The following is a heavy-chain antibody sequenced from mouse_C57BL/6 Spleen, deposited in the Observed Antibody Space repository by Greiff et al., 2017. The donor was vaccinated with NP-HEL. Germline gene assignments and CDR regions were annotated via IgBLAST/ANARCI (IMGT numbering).Heavy chain of an antibody. CDR1: GFNIKDYY. CDR2: IDPEDGDT. D-gene: IGHD1-1*01. Sequence: EVQLQQSGAELVRPGASVKLSCTASGFNIKDYYMHWVKQRPEQGLEWIGRIDPEDGDTEYAPKFQGKATMTADTSSNTAYLQLSSLTSEDTAVYYCTTLFITTVVATGDYAMDYWGQGTSVTVSS. V-gene: IGHV14-1*01. CDR3: TTLFITTVVATGDYAMDY. J-gene: IGHJ4*01.